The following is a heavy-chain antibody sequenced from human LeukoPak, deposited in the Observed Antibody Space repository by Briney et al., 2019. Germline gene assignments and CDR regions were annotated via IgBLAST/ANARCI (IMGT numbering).Heavy chain of an antibody. CDR1: GGSFSGYY. CDR3: ARDRRSSSWYLYSSWFDP. D-gene: IGHD6-13*01. V-gene: IGHV4-34*01. J-gene: IGHJ5*02. Sequence: SETLSLTCAVYGGSFSGYYWSWIRQPPGKGLEWIGEINHSGSTNYNPSLKSRVTISVDTSKNQFSLKLSSVTAADTAVYYCARDRRSSSWYLYSSWFDPWGQGTLVTVSS. CDR2: INHSGST.